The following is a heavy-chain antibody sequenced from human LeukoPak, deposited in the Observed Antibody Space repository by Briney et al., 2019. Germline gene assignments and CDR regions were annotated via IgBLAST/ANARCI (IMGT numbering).Heavy chain of an antibody. Sequence: SETLSLTCTGSGGSISSYYWSWIRQPPGKGLEWIGYIYYSGSTNYNPSLQSRVTISVDTSKNQFSLNLSSVTAADTAVYYCARSGKYYDAIAYWGQGTLVTVSS. CDR1: GGSISSYY. CDR3: ARSGKYYDAIAY. D-gene: IGHD3-3*01. J-gene: IGHJ4*02. V-gene: IGHV4-59*01. CDR2: IYYSGST.